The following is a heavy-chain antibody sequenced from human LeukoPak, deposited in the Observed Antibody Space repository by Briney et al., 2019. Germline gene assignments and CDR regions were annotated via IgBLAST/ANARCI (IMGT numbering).Heavy chain of an antibody. CDR1: GGSISSYY. Sequence: SETLSLTCTVSGGSISSYYWSWIRQPPGKGLEWIGYIYHSGSTYYNPSLKSRVTISVDRSKNQFSLKLSSVAAADTAVYYCARGYCSGGSCYSLSRYYYYYMDVWGKGTTVTVSS. CDR2: IYHSGST. D-gene: IGHD2-15*01. J-gene: IGHJ6*03. CDR3: ARGYCSGGSCYSLSRYYYYYMDV. V-gene: IGHV4-59*12.